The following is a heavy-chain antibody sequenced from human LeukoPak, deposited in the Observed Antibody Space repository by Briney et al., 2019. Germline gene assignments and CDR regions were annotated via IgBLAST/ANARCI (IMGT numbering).Heavy chain of an antibody. CDR2: IRYDGSNK. D-gene: IGHD3-10*01. J-gene: IGHJ4*02. CDR1: GFTFSSYG. V-gene: IGHV3-30*02. Sequence: GGSLRLSCAASGFTFSSYGMHWVRQAPGKGLEWVAFIRYDGSNKYYADSVKGRFTISRDNSKNTLYLQMNSLRAEDTAVYYCAKEGSRSYGSGSYYPAPYFDYWGQGTLVTVSS. CDR3: AKEGSRSYGSGSYYPAPYFDY.